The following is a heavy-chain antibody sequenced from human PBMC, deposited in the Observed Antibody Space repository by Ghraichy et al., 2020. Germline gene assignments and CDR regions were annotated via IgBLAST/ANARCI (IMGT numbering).Heavy chain of an antibody. Sequence: GGSLRLSCAASGFTFSSYGMHWVRQAPGKGLEWVAVIWYDGSNKYYADSVKGRFTISRDNSKNTLYLQMNSLRAEDTAVYYCARDYRRAAAGTFPPDYWGQGTLVTVSS. J-gene: IGHJ4*02. D-gene: IGHD6-13*01. V-gene: IGHV3-33*08. CDR1: GFTFSSYG. CDR3: ARDYRRAAAGTFPPDY. CDR2: IWYDGSNK.